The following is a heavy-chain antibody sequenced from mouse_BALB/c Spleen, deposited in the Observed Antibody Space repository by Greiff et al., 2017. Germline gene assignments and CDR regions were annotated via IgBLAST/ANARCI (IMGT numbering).Heavy chain of an antibody. D-gene: IGHD2-14*01. CDR1: GFTFSSYG. CDR3: ARHGGYDFDY. V-gene: IGHV5-6*02. CDR2: ISSGGSYT. J-gene: IGHJ2*01. Sequence: EVMLVESGGDLVKPGGSLKLSCAASGFTFSSYGMSWVRQTPDKRLEWVATISSGGSYTYYPDSVKGRFTISRDNAKNTLYLQMSSLKSEDTAMYYCARHGGYDFDYWGQGTTLTVSS.